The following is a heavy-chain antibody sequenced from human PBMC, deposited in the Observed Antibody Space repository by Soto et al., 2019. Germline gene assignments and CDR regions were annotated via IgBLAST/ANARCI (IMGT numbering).Heavy chain of an antibody. J-gene: IGHJ4*02. V-gene: IGHV3-23*01. CDR2: ISGSGGST. D-gene: IGHD2-15*01. CDR1: GFTFSSYA. Sequence: VQLLESGGGLVQPGGSLRLSCAASGFTFSSYAMSWVRQAPGKGLEWVSAISGSGGSTYYADSVKGRFTISRDNSKNTLYLQMNSLRAEDTAVYYCAHKGYCSGGSCDSDYWGQGTLVTVSS. CDR3: AHKGYCSGGSCDSDY.